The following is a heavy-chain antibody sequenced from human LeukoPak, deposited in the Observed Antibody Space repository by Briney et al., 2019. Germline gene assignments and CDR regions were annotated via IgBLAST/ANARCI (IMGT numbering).Heavy chain of an antibody. CDR3: ARVGSTDSPHAFDI. Sequence: PGGSLRLSCAASGFTFSSYWMDWVRHAPGKGLVWVSGINSDGTMTRYAESVKGRFTISKDNAKSTLYLQMNSLRAEDTAVYYCARVGSTDSPHAFDIWGQGTTVTVSS. V-gene: IGHV3-74*01. CDR1: GFTFSSYW. D-gene: IGHD3-22*01. J-gene: IGHJ3*02. CDR2: INSDGTMT.